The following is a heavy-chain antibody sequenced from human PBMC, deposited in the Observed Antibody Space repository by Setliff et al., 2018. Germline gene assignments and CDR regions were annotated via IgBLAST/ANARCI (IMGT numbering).Heavy chain of an antibody. Sequence: PSETLSLTCTVSGGSISSYYWSWIRQAPGKGLEWIGYISYSGNTKYSPSLKSRVTISLDTPKNQFSLKLSSVTAADTAVYYCARDGPHCVTSSCPGAWFDPWGQGILVTVSS. J-gene: IGHJ5*02. CDR1: GGSISSYY. CDR2: ISYSGNT. V-gene: IGHV4-59*12. D-gene: IGHD2-2*01. CDR3: ARDGPHCVTSSCPGAWFDP.